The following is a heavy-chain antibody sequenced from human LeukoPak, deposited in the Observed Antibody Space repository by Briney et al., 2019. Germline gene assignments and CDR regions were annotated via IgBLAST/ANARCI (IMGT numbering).Heavy chain of an antibody. CDR1: GGSISSYY. CDR2: IYTSGST. D-gene: IGHD2-15*01. J-gene: IGHJ6*03. Sequence: PSETLSLTCTVSGGSISSYYWSWIRQPAGKGLEWIGRIYTSGSTNYNPSLKSRVTMSVDTSKNQFSLKLSSVTPADTAMYYCARDLAARDYYYMDVWGKGTTVTVSS. V-gene: IGHV4-4*07. CDR3: ARDLAARDYYYMDV.